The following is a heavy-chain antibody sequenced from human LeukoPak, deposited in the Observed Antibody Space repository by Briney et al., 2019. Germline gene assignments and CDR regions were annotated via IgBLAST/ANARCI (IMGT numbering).Heavy chain of an antibody. J-gene: IGHJ3*02. Sequence: PSETLSLTCTVSGDSISRYYWSWVRQPPGKGLEWIGYISFSGTTNYNPTLRSRATIPLDTPRNQFSLKVKSVTAADTALYYCAGEWGFPGGSCNAFDIWGQGTMVAVSP. V-gene: IGHV4-59*01. CDR3: AGEWGFPGGSCNAFDI. D-gene: IGHD2-15*01. CDR2: ISFSGTT. CDR1: GDSISRYY.